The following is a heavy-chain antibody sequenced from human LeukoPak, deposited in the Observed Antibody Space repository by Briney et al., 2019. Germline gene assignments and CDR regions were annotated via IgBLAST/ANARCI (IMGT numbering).Heavy chain of an antibody. D-gene: IGHD2-2*01. CDR3: ASYCSGTSCYAFDI. J-gene: IGHJ3*02. Sequence: GGSLRLSCAASGFTFSGYAMSWVRQAPGKGPEWVSSISSSGDSTYYADSVKGRFTISRDNSKNTLYLQMNSLRVEDTAVYYCASYCSGTSCYAFDIWGQGTLVTVS. CDR2: ISSSGDST. V-gene: IGHV3-23*01. CDR1: GFTFSGYA.